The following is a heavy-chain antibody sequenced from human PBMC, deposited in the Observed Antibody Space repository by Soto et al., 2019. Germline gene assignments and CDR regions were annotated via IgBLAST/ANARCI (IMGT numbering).Heavy chain of an antibody. CDR3: AGEGYSYGYIDY. D-gene: IGHD5-18*01. CDR1: GGSFSGYY. CDR2: INHSGST. Sequence: SETLSLTCAVYGGSFSGYYWSWIRQPPGKGLEWIGEINHSGSTNYNPSLKSRVTISVDTSKNQFSLKLSSVTAADTAVYYCAGEGYSYGYIDYWGQGALVTVSS. J-gene: IGHJ4*02. V-gene: IGHV4-34*01.